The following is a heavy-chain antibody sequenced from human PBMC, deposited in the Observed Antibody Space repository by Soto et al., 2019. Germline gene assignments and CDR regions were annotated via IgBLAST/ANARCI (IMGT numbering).Heavy chain of an antibody. J-gene: IGHJ4*02. CDR1: GFTFSNAW. V-gene: IGHV3-15*01. CDR3: TTDPLGAH. CDR2: IKSKTDGGTT. Sequence: EEQLVESGGGLVKPGGSLRLSCAASGFTFSNAWRSWVRQAPGKGLEWVGRIKSKTDGGTTDYAAPVKGRFTISRDDSKDTLYVQMNSLRAEDTAVYYCTTDPLGAHWGQGTLVTVSS. D-gene: IGHD3-10*01.